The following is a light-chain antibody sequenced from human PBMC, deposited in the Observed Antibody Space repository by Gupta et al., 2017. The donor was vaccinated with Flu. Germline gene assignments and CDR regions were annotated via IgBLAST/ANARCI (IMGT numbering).Light chain of an antibody. Sequence: GTVTPTCGSSTGAGTSGHYPYWFPQKPGHDLRTLIYDTNNTASWTPARFSGSRPGGKAALTLSGAQAEDEDEYHCLLSYSDGRVFGGGTKLTVL. CDR1: TGAGTSGHY. CDR2: DTN. V-gene: IGLV7-46*01. CDR3: LLSYSDGRV. J-gene: IGLJ3*02.